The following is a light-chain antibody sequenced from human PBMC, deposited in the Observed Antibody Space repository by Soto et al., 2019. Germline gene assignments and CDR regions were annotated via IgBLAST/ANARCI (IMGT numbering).Light chain of an antibody. CDR2: TDN. CDR3: AAWDDSLQAWV. Sequence: QSVLTQPPSASGTPGQRVTISCSGSNSNIGSHTVNWYQQLPGTAPKLLIYTDNQRPSGVPDRFSDSKSGTSASLAISGLQSEEEAEYYCAAWDDSLQAWVFGGGTKVTVL. CDR1: NSNIGSHT. V-gene: IGLV1-44*01. J-gene: IGLJ3*02.